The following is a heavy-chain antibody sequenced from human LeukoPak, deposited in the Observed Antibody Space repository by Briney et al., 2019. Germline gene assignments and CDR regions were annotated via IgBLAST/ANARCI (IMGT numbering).Heavy chain of an antibody. CDR2: INPSSGGT. CDR1: GYTFTDYY. J-gene: IGHJ5*02. V-gene: IGHV1-2*02. Sequence: GASVKVSCKASGYTFTDYYMHWVRQAPGQGLEWMGWINPSSGGTNYAQKFQGRVTMTRDTSISTAYMELSRLRSDDTAVYYCARERSETTNWFDPWGQGTLVTVSS. CDR3: ARERSETTNWFDP. D-gene: IGHD1-1*01.